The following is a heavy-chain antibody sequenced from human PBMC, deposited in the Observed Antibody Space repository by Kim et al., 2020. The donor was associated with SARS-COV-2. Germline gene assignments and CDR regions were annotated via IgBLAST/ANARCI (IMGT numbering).Heavy chain of an antibody. V-gene: IGHV3-30*18. CDR1: GFTFSSYG. J-gene: IGHJ4*02. Sequence: GGSLRLSCAASGFTFSSYGMHWVRQAPGKGLEWVAVISYDGSNKYYADSVKGRFTISRDNSKNTLYLQMNSLRAEDTAVYYCAKDPLYYDILTGPADYWGQGTLVTVSS. CDR2: ISYDGSNK. CDR3: AKDPLYYDILTGPADY. D-gene: IGHD3-9*01.